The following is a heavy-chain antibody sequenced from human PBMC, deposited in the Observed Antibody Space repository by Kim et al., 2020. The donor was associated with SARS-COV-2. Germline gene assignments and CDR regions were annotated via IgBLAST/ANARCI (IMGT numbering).Heavy chain of an antibody. CDR3: ASGVVASTITRFDV. D-gene: IGHD2-8*01. V-gene: IGHV5-10-1*01. CDR2: IDPSDSYT. J-gene: IGHJ3*01. CDR1: GSNLGTSW. Sequence: GESLKISCQGSGSNLGTSWISWVRQVPGKGLEWMGRIDPSDSYTDYNPSFRGHVTISADKSIFTAYLEWSSLEASDTAIYYCASGVVASTITRFDVWGQGTVVTVSS.